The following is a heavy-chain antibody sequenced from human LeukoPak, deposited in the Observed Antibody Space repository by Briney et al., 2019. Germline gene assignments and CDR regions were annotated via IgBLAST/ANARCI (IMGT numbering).Heavy chain of an antibody. CDR2: ISWNSGSI. J-gene: IGHJ4*02. CDR1: GFTFDDYA. V-gene: IGHV3-9*01. CDR3: ARDPPFDY. Sequence: GGSLRLSCAASGFTFDDYAMHWVRQAPGKGLEWVSGISWNSGSIGYADSVKGRFTISRDNAKNSLYLQMNSLRAEDTAVYYCARDPPFDYWGQGTLVTVSS.